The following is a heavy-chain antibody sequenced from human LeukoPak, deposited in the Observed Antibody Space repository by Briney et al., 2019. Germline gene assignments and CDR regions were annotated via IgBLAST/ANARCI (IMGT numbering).Heavy chain of an antibody. J-gene: IGHJ4*02. CDR1: GGSLSSYY. V-gene: IGHV4-59*01. Sequence: SETLSLTCTVSGGSLSSYYWSWIRQPPGKGLEWIGYIYYSGSTNYNPSLKSRVTISVDTSKNQFSLKLSSVTAADTAVYYCARDLGYSYGYDYWGQGTLVTVSS. CDR2: IYYSGST. D-gene: IGHD5-18*01. CDR3: ARDLGYSYGYDY.